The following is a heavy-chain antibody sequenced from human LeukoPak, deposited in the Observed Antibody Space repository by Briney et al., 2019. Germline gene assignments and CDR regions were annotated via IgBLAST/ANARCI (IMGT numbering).Heavy chain of an antibody. J-gene: IGHJ5*02. D-gene: IGHD2-2*01. Sequence: GGSLRLSCAASGFTFSSYAMSWVRQAPGKGLEWVSAISGSGGSTYYADSVKGRFTISRDNSKNTLYLQMNSLRAEDTAVYYCARGQGPAAMAEWFDPWGQGTLVTVSS. CDR2: ISGSGGST. CDR1: GFTFSSYA. V-gene: IGHV3-23*01. CDR3: ARGQGPAAMAEWFDP.